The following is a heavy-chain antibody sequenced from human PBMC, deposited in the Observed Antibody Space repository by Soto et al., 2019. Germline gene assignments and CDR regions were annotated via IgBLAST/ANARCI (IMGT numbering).Heavy chain of an antibody. CDR3: ARQRTSVVTQAYFDV. D-gene: IGHD2-21*02. V-gene: IGHV4-39*01. J-gene: IGHJ4*02. Sequence: PSETLSLTCTVSGGSISSYYWGWIRQPPGKGLEWIGSIYYSGSTYNNPSLRSRVSMSIDTSKDQFSLKLKSVTAADTALHFCARQRTSVVTQAYFDVWGPGSLVTVSS. CDR1: GGSISSYY. CDR2: IYYSGST.